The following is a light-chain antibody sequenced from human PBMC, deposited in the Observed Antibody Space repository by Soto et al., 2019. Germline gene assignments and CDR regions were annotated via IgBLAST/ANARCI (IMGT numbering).Light chain of an antibody. Sequence: IVMTQSPDSLAVSLGERANINCKSSQSVLYSSNNKNYLAWYQQKPGQPPKLLIYWASTRESGVPDRFSGSGSGTDFTLTISSLQAEDVAVYYCQQYYSTPRLTFGGGTKVEI. V-gene: IGKV4-1*01. CDR2: WAS. CDR3: QQYYSTPRLT. J-gene: IGKJ4*01. CDR1: QSVLYSSNNKNY.